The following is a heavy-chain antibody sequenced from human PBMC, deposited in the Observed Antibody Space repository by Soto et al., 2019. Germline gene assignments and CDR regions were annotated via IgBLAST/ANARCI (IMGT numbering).Heavy chain of an antibody. D-gene: IGHD3-10*01. V-gene: IGHV1-69*05. CDR2: RIPIFGTA. J-gene: IGHJ6*02. CDR3: ASALNYYGPRSSYYSGMDA. CDR1: GGTLSSCS. Sequence: SVKVCCKASGGTLSSCSLRWPQHSTRQGVEWMGGRIPIFGTANYAQKFQGRVTITTDESTSTAYMELSSLRSEDTPVYYCASALNYYGPRSSYYSGMDAWGQVIPVPAP.